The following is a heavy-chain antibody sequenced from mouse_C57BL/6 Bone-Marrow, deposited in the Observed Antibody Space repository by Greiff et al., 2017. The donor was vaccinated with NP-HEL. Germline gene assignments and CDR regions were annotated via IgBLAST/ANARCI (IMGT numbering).Heavy chain of an antibody. Sequence: VKLVESGAELVKPGASVKLSCKASGYTFTSYWMHWVKQRPGRGLEWIGRIDPNSGGTKYNEKFKSKATLTVDKPSSTAYMQLSSLTSEDSAVYYGARWAIDYYGLDYWGQGTTLTVSS. J-gene: IGHJ2*01. CDR2: IDPNSGGT. CDR3: ARWAIDYYGLDY. V-gene: IGHV1-72*01. D-gene: IGHD1-1*01. CDR1: GYTFTSYW.